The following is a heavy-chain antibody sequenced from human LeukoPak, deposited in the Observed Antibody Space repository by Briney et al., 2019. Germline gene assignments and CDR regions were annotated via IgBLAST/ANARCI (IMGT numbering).Heavy chain of an antibody. CDR3: AATVVVLARTNWFDP. CDR1: GGSFSGYY. J-gene: IGHJ5*02. V-gene: IGHV4-34*01. Sequence: PSETLSLTCAVYGGSFSGYYWSWIRQPPGKGLEWIGEINHSGSTNYNPSLKSRVTISVDTSKNQFSLQLSSVTAADTAVYYCAATVVVLARTNWFDPWGQGTLVTVSS. D-gene: IGHD2-2*01. CDR2: INHSGST.